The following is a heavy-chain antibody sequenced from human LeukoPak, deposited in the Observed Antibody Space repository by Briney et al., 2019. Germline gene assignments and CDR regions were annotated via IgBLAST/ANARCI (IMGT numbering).Heavy chain of an antibody. Sequence: ASVKVSCKASGYTFISYALSWVRQAPGQGLEWMGWITAYNDNTYYAQKLQGRVTMTTDTSTSTAYMELRSLRSDDTAVYYCARDLRRGSSSWYVSGGDYWGQGTLVTVSS. J-gene: IGHJ4*02. D-gene: IGHD6-13*01. CDR2: ITAYNDNT. CDR3: ARDLRRGSSSWYVSGGDY. V-gene: IGHV1-18*01. CDR1: GYTFISYA.